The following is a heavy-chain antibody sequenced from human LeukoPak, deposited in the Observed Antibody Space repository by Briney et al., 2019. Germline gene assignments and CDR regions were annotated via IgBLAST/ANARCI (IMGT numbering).Heavy chain of an antibody. CDR3: ARDPPVAGTGYDY. CDR1: GFTLSSYG. CDR2: IKQDGSEK. Sequence: GGSLRLYCAASGFTLSSYGRSWVRQDPGKGLEWVDNIKQDGSEKYYVDSVKGRFTISRDNAKNSLYLQMNSLRAEDTAVYYCARDPPVAGTGYDYWGQGTLVTVSS. D-gene: IGHD6-19*01. J-gene: IGHJ4*02. V-gene: IGHV3-7*01.